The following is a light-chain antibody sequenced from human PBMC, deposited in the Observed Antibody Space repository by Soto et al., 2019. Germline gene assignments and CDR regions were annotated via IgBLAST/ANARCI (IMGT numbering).Light chain of an antibody. V-gene: IGKV1-5*01. Sequence: DIQMTQSPSTLSASVGDRVTITCRASQSISSWLAWYQQKPGKAPKVLIYDASRLESGVPSRFSGCGSGTEFTLTISSLQPDDFATYYCQQYNSYWYTFGQGTKLEIK. CDR1: QSISSW. CDR3: QQYNSYWYT. CDR2: DAS. J-gene: IGKJ2*01.